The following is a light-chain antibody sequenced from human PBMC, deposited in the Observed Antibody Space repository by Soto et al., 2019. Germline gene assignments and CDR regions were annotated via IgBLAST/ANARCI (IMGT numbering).Light chain of an antibody. CDR3: QQRSKWPPEVT. CDR1: QSVSSY. CDR2: DAS. V-gene: IGKV3-11*01. J-gene: IGKJ3*01. Sequence: EIVLTQSPATLSLSPGERATLSCRASQSVSSYLAWYQQKPGQAPRLLIYDASNRATGIPARFSGSGSGTDFTRTISSLEPEDFAVYYCQQRSKWPPEVTFGPGTKVDIK.